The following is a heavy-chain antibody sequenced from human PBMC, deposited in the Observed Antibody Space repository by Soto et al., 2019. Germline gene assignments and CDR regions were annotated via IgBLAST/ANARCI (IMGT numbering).Heavy chain of an antibody. CDR2: IIPIFGTA. Sequence: QVQLVQSGAEVKKPGSSVKVSCKASGGTFSSYAISWVRQAPGQGLEWMGGIIPIFGTANYAQKFQGRVTITANESTSTAYIVLSSLRSEDTAVYYCAALGGDILTYGMDVWGQWTTVTVSS. V-gene: IGHV1-69*01. CDR3: AALGGDILTYGMDV. J-gene: IGHJ6*02. D-gene: IGHD3-9*01. CDR1: GGTFSSYA.